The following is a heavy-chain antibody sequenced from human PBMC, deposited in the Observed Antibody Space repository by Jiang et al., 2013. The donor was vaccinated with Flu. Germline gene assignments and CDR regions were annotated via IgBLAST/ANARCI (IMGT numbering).Heavy chain of an antibody. CDR2: INSDGSA. Sequence: RINSDGSASYADSVKGRFSISRDNARNTLYFQMNSLRAEDTAVYYCARGGNSGYGLDYFDNWGQGALVTVSS. D-gene: IGHD5-12*01. V-gene: IGHV3-74*01. CDR3: ARGGNSGYGLDYFDN. J-gene: IGHJ4*02.